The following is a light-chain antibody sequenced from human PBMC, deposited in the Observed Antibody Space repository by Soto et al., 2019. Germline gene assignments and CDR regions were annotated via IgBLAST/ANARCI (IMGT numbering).Light chain of an antibody. CDR1: SRDVGGYNY. Sequence: QSALTQPASVSGSPGQAITISCTGTSRDVGGYNYVSWYQQHPGKAPKLMIYDVSNRPSGVSNRFSGSKSGNTASLTISGRQAEDEADYYCSSYTSSSTVVFGGGTKLTVL. CDR2: DVS. V-gene: IGLV2-14*01. J-gene: IGLJ2*01. CDR3: SSYTSSSTVV.